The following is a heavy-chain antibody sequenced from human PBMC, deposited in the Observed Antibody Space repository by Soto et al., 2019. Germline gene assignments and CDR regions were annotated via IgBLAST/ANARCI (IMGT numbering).Heavy chain of an antibody. V-gene: IGHV1-69*01. CDR3: AIGDRSSWIGNH. CDR1: GGTFSSHA. J-gene: IGHJ4*02. D-gene: IGHD6-6*01. CDR2: IIPIFETA. Sequence: QVHLVQSGAEVTKAGSSVKVSCKASGGTFSSHAFSWVRQAPGQGLEWVGGIIPIFETANYAQEFQGRVTISADESTTTVILELNNLRSDGTAIYFCAIGDRSSWIGNHWGPGTQVTVS.